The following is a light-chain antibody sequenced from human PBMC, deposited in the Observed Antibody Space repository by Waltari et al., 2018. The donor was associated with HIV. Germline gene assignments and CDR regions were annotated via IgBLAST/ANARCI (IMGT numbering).Light chain of an antibody. J-gene: IGLJ2*01. V-gene: IGLV2-23*02. Sequence: QSALTQPASVSGSPGQSITISCNGTSSDDGNYNLVSGYQQHPGKAPKLMIYEVSKRPSAVSTRFSGSKSSNTASLTISGLQSDDQADYYCCSYAGSVVFGGGTKLTVL. CDR3: CSYAGSVV. CDR1: SSDDGNYNL. CDR2: EVS.